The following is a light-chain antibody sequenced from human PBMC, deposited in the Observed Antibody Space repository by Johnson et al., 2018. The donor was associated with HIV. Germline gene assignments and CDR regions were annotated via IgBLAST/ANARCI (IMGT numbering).Light chain of an antibody. V-gene: IGLV1-51*02. J-gene: IGLJ1*01. Sequence: SVLTQSPSVSAAPGQKVTISCSGSSSNIGNNYVSWYQQLPGTAPKLLIYENNKRPSGIPDRFSDSKSGTSATMGITGLQTGDEADYYCGTWDSGLSAHYVFGTGTRVTGL. CDR2: ENN. CDR1: SSNIGNNY. CDR3: GTWDSGLSAHYV.